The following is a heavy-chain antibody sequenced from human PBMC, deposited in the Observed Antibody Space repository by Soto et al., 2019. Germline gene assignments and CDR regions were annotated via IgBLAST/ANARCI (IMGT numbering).Heavy chain of an antibody. Sequence: PSETLSLTCTVSRGYVNTFHWSWVRQPPGKGLEWIGYIYHSGSTYYNPSLKSRVTISVDRSKNQFSLKLSSVTAADTAVYYCARGYYFDYWGQGTLVTVSS. J-gene: IGHJ4*02. CDR2: IYHSGST. V-gene: IGHV4-30-2*01. CDR1: RGYVNTFH. CDR3: ARGYYFDY.